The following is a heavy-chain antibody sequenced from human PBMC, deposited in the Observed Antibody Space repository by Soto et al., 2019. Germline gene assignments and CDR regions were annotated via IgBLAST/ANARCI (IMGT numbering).Heavy chain of an antibody. CDR1: GFTVSSNY. Sequence: EVQLVESGGGLIQPGGSLRLSCAASGFTVSSNYMSWVRQAPGKGLEWVSVIYSGGSTYYADSVKGRFTISRDNSKNTLYLQMNSLRAEDTAVYYCARAETYYDYVWGSYRYGYYFDYWGRGTLVTVSS. CDR2: IYSGGST. V-gene: IGHV3-53*01. CDR3: ARAETYYDYVWGSYRYGYYFDY. J-gene: IGHJ4*02. D-gene: IGHD3-16*02.